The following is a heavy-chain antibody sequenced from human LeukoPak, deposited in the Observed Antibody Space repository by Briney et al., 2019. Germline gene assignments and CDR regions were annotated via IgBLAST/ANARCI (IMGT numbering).Heavy chain of an antibody. CDR2: ISGSGGST. V-gene: IGHV3-23*01. Sequence: GRSLRLSCAASGFTFSNYAIRWVRQVPGKVLGWGSTISGSGGSTYYAAPLTGRFTISRDNSKNTLFLQMHSLRAEDTAVYYCAKERAYTSGLGSLDYWGQGTLVTVST. J-gene: IGHJ4*02. CDR3: AKERAYTSGLGSLDY. D-gene: IGHD6-19*01. CDR1: GFTFSNYA.